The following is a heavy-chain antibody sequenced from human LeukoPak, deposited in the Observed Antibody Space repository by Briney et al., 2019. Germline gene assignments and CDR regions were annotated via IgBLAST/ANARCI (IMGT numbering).Heavy chain of an antibody. CDR1: GFTFSSYW. J-gene: IGHJ4*02. CDR2: INSDGSST. Sequence: GGSLRLSCAASGFTFSSYWMHWVRQAPGKGLVWVSRINSDGSSTNYADSVKGRFTISRGNSKNTLYLQMNSLRAEDTAVYYCAKVSRPLWFGELLDYWGQGTLVTVSS. V-gene: IGHV3-74*01. CDR3: AKVSRPLWFGELLDY. D-gene: IGHD3-10*01.